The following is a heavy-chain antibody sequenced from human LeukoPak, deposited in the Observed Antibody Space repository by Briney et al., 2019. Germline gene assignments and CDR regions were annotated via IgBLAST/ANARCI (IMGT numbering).Heavy chain of an antibody. Sequence: GGSLRLSCAASGFTFSSYSMNWVRQAPGKGLEWVSYISSSSSTIYYADSVKGRFTISRDNAKNSLYLQMNSLRAEDTAVYYCARGLRFLEWLRRGYWGQGTLVTVSS. V-gene: IGHV3-48*01. J-gene: IGHJ4*02. D-gene: IGHD3-3*01. CDR2: ISSSSSTI. CDR1: GFTFSSYS. CDR3: ARGLRFLEWLRRGY.